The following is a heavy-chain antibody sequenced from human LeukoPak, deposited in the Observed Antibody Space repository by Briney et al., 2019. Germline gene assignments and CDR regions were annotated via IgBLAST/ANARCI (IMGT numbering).Heavy chain of an antibody. CDR2: IWYHGSNK. CDR1: GFTFSSYG. Sequence: GRSVSLSCAPSGFTFSSYGMQWVRQPRGRWREWVVVIWYHGSNKYYADSVKGRFTISRDNSKNTLYLQMNSLRAEDTAVYYCARGPDLVTYYYYGMDVWGQGTTVTVSS. CDR3: ARGPDLVTYYYYGMDV. V-gene: IGHV3-33*01. J-gene: IGHJ6*02. D-gene: IGHD1-14*01.